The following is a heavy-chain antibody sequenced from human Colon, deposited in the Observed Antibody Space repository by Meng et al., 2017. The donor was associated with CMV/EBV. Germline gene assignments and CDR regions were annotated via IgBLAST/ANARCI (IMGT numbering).Heavy chain of an antibody. J-gene: IGHJ4*02. V-gene: IGHV3-23*01. CDR1: GFTFNDFD. CDR2: ISGSGVTT. Sequence: GESLKISCSASGFTFNDFDMTWVRQAPGKGLEWVSSISGSGVTTYYSDAVKGRFTISRDNSRNTLYLQINGLRADDTAVYYCAKGADFHDFWSGFAYWGQGAVVTVSS. D-gene: IGHD3-3*01. CDR3: AKGADFHDFWSGFAY.